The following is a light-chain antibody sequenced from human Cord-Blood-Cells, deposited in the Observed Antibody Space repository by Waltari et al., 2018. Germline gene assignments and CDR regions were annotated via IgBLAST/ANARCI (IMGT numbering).Light chain of an antibody. V-gene: IGLV2-23*02. J-gene: IGLJ2*01. CDR1: SSDVVSYTL. Sequence: QSALTQPASVSGSPGQSITISCTGTSSDVVSYTLVSCYQQHPGKAPKLMIYEVSKRPSGVSNRFSGSKSGNTASLTISGLQAEDEADYYCCSYAGSVVFGGGTKLTVL. CDR2: EVS. CDR3: CSYAGSVV.